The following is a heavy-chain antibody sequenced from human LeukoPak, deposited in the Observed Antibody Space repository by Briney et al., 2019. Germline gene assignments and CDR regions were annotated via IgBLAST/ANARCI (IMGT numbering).Heavy chain of an antibody. Sequence: SETLSLTCSVSGGSISGYSWSWIRQTPGKGLEWIGYIYYNGDTHYNPSLNSRLSMSVDTPNKQFSLNLRSVTAADTAVYYCVRGPYGSSISNWFDPWGQGLLVTVSS. CDR1: GGSISGYS. V-gene: IGHV4-59*01. J-gene: IGHJ5*02. D-gene: IGHD3-10*01. CDR2: IYYNGDT. CDR3: VRGPYGSSISNWFDP.